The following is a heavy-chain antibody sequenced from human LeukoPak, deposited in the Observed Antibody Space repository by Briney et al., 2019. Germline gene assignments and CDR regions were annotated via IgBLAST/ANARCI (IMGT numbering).Heavy chain of an antibody. V-gene: IGHV3-33*08. J-gene: IGHJ4*02. CDR2: IWYDGSNK. CDR3: AREGVAVQGLDY. D-gene: IGHD1-1*01. CDR1: GFTFSSYA. Sequence: PGRSLRLSCAASGFTFSSYAMNWVRQAPGKGLEWVAVIWYDGSNKYYADSVKGRFTISRDNSKNTLYLQMNSLRAEDTAVYYCAREGVAVQGLDYWGQGTLVTVSS.